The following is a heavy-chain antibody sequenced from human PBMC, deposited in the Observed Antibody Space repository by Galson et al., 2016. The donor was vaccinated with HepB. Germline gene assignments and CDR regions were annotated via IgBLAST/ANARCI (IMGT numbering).Heavy chain of an antibody. CDR2: IDPRSGGT. CDR1: GYILTGYY. Sequence: SCKASGYILTGYYVHWVRQAPGQGLEWMGWIDPRSGGTIYAENFQGRVTMTRDTSINTTYMELSRLRSADTAVYYCARLRRIVTTGSWSSPSYFDYWGQGTQVTVSS. V-gene: IGHV1-2*02. CDR3: ARLRRIVTTGSWSSPSYFDY. J-gene: IGHJ4*02. D-gene: IGHD1-26*01.